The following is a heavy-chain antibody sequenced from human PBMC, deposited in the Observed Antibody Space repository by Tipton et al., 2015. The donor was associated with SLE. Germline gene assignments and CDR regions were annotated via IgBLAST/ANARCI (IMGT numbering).Heavy chain of an antibody. CDR2: IYSGGITT. CDR3: AKGAYSSGIDY. J-gene: IGHJ4*02. V-gene: IGHV3-23*03. Sequence: SLRLSCAASGFTFSSYAMSWVRQAPGKGLEWVSVIYSGGITTYYADSVKGRFTTSRDNSKNTLYLQLNSLRAEDTALYYCAKGAYSSGIDYWGQGTLVTVSS. CDR1: GFTFSSYA. D-gene: IGHD6-19*01.